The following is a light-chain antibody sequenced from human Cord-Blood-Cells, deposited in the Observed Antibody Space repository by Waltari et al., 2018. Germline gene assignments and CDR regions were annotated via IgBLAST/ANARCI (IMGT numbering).Light chain of an antibody. CDR1: QCISSY. V-gene: IGKV1-39*01. J-gene: IGKJ2*01. CDR2: AAS. CDR3: QQSYSTPYT. Sequence: DIQMTQSPSSLSASVGDRVTITCRASQCISSYLNWYQQKPGKAPKLLIYAASSLQSGVPSRFSGSGSETDVTLTISSLQPADFATYYCQQSYSTPYTFGQGTKLEIK.